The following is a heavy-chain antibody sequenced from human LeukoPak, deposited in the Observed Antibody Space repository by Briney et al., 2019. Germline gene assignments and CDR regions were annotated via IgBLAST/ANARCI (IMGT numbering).Heavy chain of an antibody. CDR3: AKDAYPEQQLDY. V-gene: IGHV3-23*01. Sequence: GGTLRLSCAASGFTFSGYGMSWVRQAPGKGLEWVSVISGSGGSTYYADSVKGRFTISRDNSKNTLYLQMNSLRAEDTAVYYCAKDAYPEQQLDYWGQGTLVTVSS. CDR2: ISGSGGST. CDR1: GFTFSGYG. D-gene: IGHD6-13*01. J-gene: IGHJ4*02.